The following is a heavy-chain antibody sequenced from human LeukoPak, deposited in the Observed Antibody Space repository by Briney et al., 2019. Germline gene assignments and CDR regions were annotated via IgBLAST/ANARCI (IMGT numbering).Heavy chain of an antibody. CDR2: ISYDGSNK. Sequence: GGSLRLSCAASRFTFSTYSMNWVRQAPGKGLEWVAVISYDGSNKYYADSVKGRFTISRDNSKNTLYLQMNSLRAEDTAVYYCARGSYGDYVFDDAFDIWGQGTMVTVSS. CDR1: RFTFSTYS. J-gene: IGHJ3*02. CDR3: ARGSYGDYVFDDAFDI. D-gene: IGHD4-17*01. V-gene: IGHV3-30*03.